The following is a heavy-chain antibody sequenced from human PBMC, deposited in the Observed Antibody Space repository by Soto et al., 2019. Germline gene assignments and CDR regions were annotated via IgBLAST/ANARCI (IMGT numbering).Heavy chain of an antibody. J-gene: IGHJ5*02. Sequence: QLQLQESGSGLVKPSQTLSLTCAVSGGSISSGGYSWSWFRQPPGKGLEWIGYIYHNRNTYYNPSIKSRVTISVDRSKNQFSLKLSSVTAADTAMYYCARVPSPWGQGTLVTVSS. V-gene: IGHV4-30-2*01. CDR2: IYHNRNT. CDR3: ARVPSP. CDR1: GGSISSGGYS.